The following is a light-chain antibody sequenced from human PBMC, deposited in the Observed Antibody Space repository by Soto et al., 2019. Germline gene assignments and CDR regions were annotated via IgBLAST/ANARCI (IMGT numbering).Light chain of an antibody. J-gene: IGKJ1*01. CDR1: PSVLYSSNNKNY. V-gene: IGKV4-1*01. CDR3: QQYYSAPPT. Sequence: DIVMTQSPDSVTVALGEGATINCRSSPSVLYSSNNKNYLAWYQQKSGQPPKLLIYWASTRESGVPDRFSGSGSGTDFTLTISSLQAEDVAFYYCQQYYSAPPTFGQGTKVDI. CDR2: WAS.